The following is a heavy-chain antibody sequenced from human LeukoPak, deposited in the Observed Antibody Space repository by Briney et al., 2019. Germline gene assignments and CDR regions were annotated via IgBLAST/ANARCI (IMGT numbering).Heavy chain of an antibody. V-gene: IGHV1-69*13. D-gene: IGHD2-2*02. CDR1: GGTFSSYA. CDR2: IIPIFGTA. CDR3: ARDAIIYYYYYYMDV. J-gene: IGHJ6*03. Sequence: ASVKVSCKASGGTFSSYAISWVRQAPGQGLEWMGGIIPIFGTANYAQKFQGRVTITADESTSTAYMELSSLRPEDTAVYYCARDAIIYYYYYYMDVWGKGTTVTVSS.